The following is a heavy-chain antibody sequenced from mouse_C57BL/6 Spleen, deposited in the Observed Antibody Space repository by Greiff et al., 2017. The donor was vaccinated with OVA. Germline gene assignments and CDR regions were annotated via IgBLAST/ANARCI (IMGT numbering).Heavy chain of an antibody. CDR1: GYTFTSYG. J-gene: IGHJ2*01. Sequence: QVQLQQSGAELARPGASVKLSCKASGYTFTSYGISWVKQSTGQGLEWIGEIYPRSGNTYYNEKFKGKATLTADKSSSTAYMELRSLTSEDSAVYFCARDDYDVGYYFDYWGQGTTLTVSS. CDR3: ARDDYDVGYYFDY. CDR2: IYPRSGNT. V-gene: IGHV1-81*01. D-gene: IGHD2-4*01.